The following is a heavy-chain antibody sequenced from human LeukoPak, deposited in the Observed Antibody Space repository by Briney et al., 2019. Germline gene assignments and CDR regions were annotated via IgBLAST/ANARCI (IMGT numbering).Heavy chain of an antibody. Sequence: PSETLSLTCAVSGYSISSGYYWGWIRQPPGKGLEWIGSIYHSGSTYYNPSLMSRVTISVDTSKNQFSLKLSSVTAADTAVYYCARLSMGATKADPWGQGTLVTVSS. V-gene: IGHV4-38-2*01. CDR3: ARLSMGATKADP. J-gene: IGHJ5*02. D-gene: IGHD1-26*01. CDR1: GYSISSGYY. CDR2: IYHSGST.